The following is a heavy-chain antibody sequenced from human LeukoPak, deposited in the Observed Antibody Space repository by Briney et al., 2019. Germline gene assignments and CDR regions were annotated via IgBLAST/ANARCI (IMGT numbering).Heavy chain of an antibody. CDR1: GFTFSHFW. CDR3: AREDGYCSGGNCYSYFDS. Sequence: GGSLRLSCAASGFTFSHFWMSWVRQAPGKGLEWVAYIKKTGSETYYVDSVKGRFTITRDNTRNSLFLQMYSLRAEDTAVYFCAREDGYCSGGNCYSYFDSWGQGTLITVSS. J-gene: IGHJ4*02. CDR2: IKKTGSET. V-gene: IGHV3-7*01. D-gene: IGHD2-15*01.